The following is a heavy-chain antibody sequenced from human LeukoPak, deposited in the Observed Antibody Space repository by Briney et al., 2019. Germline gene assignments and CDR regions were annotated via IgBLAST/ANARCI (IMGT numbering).Heavy chain of an antibody. J-gene: IGHJ4*02. CDR2: ISGSGGST. CDR1: GFTFSSYA. Sequence: PGGSLRLSCAASGFTFSSYAMSWVRQAPGKGLEWVSAISGSGGSTYYADSVKGRFTISRDNSKNTLYLQMNSLRAEDTAVYYCAKAESGMVRGVIIWPGPRFDYWGQGTLVTVSS. D-gene: IGHD3-10*01. V-gene: IGHV3-23*01. CDR3: AKAESGMVRGVIIWPGPRFDY.